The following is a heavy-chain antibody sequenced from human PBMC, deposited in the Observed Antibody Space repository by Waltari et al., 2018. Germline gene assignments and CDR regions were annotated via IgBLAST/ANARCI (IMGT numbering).Heavy chain of an antibody. V-gene: IGHV4-38-2*01. CDR3: ASIKYQLPLAYYYYYMDV. D-gene: IGHD2-2*01. CDR2: IYHSGST. J-gene: IGHJ6*03. CDR1: GYSISSGYY. Sequence: QVQLQESGPGLVKPSETLSLTCAVSGYSISSGYYWGWIRQPPGKGLEWIGSIYHSGSTYYNPSLKSRVTISVDTSKNQFSLKLSSVTAADTAVYYCASIKYQLPLAYYYYYMDVWGKGTTVTVSS.